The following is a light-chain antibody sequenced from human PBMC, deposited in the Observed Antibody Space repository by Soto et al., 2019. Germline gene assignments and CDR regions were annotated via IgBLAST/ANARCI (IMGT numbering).Light chain of an antibody. Sequence: QSALTQPGSVSGSPGQSITISCSGTSSDIGSYDHVAWYQQFPGKSPKLIIYAVSDQPSGVSDRFSGSKSGISASLTISGLQTEDEADYYCISYTDRQSYLFGTGTKVTVL. CDR1: SSDIGSYDH. V-gene: IGLV2-14*03. CDR2: AVS. J-gene: IGLJ1*01. CDR3: ISYTDRQSYL.